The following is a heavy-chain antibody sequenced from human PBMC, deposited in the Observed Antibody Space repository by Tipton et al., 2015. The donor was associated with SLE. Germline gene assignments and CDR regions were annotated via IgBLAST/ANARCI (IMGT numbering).Heavy chain of an antibody. CDR3: AREGWHVGVHVFDM. D-gene: IGHD1-26*01. CDR2: IYNSGST. Sequence: TLSLTCTVSGVSISDYYWSWIRQPPGRGLEWIGYIYNSGSTNYNPSLKSLVTMSVDTSKNQFSLKMSSVTASDTAIYYCAREGWHVGVHVFDMWGQGTVVTVSS. V-gene: IGHV4-4*08. CDR1: GVSISDYY. J-gene: IGHJ3*02.